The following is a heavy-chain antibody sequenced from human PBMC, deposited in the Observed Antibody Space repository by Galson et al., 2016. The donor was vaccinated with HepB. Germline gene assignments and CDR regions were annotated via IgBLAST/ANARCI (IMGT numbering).Heavy chain of an antibody. CDR3: ARESCGSASCYRGNYVDS. V-gene: IGHV4-4*02. Sequence: SETLSPTCAVSGGSISSNNWWHWVRQPPGKGLEWIGYIYDSGSTYYNPSLKTRVTISVVTSKNQFSLKLSSVTAADTADYYCARESCGSASCYRGNYVDSWGQGTLVSVSS. J-gene: IGHJ4*02. D-gene: IGHD2-2*01. CDR2: IYDSGST. CDR1: GGSISSNNW.